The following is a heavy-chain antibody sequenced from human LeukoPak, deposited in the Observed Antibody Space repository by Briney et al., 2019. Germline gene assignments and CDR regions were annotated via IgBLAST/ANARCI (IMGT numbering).Heavy chain of an antibody. D-gene: IGHD2-21*01. CDR2: IKQDGGEK. CDR3: ATVRGCGGDCYYLDY. CDR1: GFTFSRYW. J-gene: IGHJ4*02. Sequence: GVSLRLSCVASGFTFSRYWMTWVRQAPGKGLEWVANIKQDGGEKTYVDSVKGRFTISRDNAKNALFLQMNSLRAEDTAVYYCATVRGCGGDCYYLDYWGQGTLVTVSS. V-gene: IGHV3-7*01.